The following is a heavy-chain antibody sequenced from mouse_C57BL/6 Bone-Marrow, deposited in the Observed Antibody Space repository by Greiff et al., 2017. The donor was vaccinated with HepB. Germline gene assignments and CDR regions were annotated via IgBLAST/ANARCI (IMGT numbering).Heavy chain of an antibody. CDR3: ERTGWLLPHGYALDD. Sequence: DVQLQESGPGLVKPSQSLSLTCSVTGYSITSGYYWNWIRQFPGNKLEWMGYIRYDGSNNYNPSLKNRISITRDTSKNQFFLKLNSVTTEDTATYYCERTGWLLPHGYALDDWGQGTSVTVSS. V-gene: IGHV3-6*01. CDR1: GYSITSGYY. D-gene: IGHD2-3*01. J-gene: IGHJ4*01. CDR2: IRYDGSN.